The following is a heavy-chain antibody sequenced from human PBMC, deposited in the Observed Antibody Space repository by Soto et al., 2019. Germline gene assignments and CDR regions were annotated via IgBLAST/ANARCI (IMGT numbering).Heavy chain of an antibody. Sequence: PGESLKISCKASGYSFRNYWISWVRQVPGKGLEWMGRIDPYDSYTDYSPSFQGHVTISVDKSNSTAYLQWSSLKASDTAMYYCARAPFSAFGKYPMDVWGQGTTVTVSS. CDR2: IDPYDSYT. D-gene: IGHD3-10*01. CDR1: GYSFRNYW. V-gene: IGHV5-10-1*01. CDR3: ARAPFSAFGKYPMDV. J-gene: IGHJ6*02.